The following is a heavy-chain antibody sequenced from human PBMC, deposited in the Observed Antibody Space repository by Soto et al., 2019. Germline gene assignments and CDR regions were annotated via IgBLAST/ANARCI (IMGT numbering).Heavy chain of an antibody. J-gene: IGHJ4*02. V-gene: IGHV1-46*01. CDR2: INPNDGTT. Sequence: QVQLVQSGAEVKRPGASVKVSCKASGYSFTSYFMHWVRQAPGQGLEWMGIINPNDGTTKYAQKFQGRVTMTRDTSTNTVYMALSSLRSEGTAVYYCAKGYGSGSYYALWGQGTLVTVSS. D-gene: IGHD3-10*01. CDR3: AKGYGSGSYYAL. CDR1: GYSFTSYF.